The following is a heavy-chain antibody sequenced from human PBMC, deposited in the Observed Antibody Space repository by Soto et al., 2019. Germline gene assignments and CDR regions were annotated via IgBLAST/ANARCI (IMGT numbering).Heavy chain of an antibody. CDR1: GFTFSSHW. CDR2: INQDGSAQ. V-gene: IGHV3-7*01. D-gene: IGHD3-10*01. Sequence: EVQLVESGGDLVRPGGSLRLSCAASGFTFSSHWMHWVRQAPGKGLEWVANINQDGSAQYYVDSVKGRFTISRDNAKNSLYLQMNSLRAEDTALYYCVNGPGSCIGDWGQGTQVTVSS. J-gene: IGHJ4*02. CDR3: VNGPGSCIGD.